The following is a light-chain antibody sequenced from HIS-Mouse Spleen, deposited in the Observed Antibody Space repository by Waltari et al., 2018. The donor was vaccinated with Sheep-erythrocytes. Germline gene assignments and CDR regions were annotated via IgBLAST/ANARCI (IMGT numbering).Light chain of an antibody. CDR2: AAS. CDR1: QGISSY. CDR3: QQYYSYPWT. J-gene: IGKJ1*01. V-gene: IGKV1-8*01. Sequence: IRMTQSPSSFSASTGDRVTITCRASQGISSYLAWYQQKPGKAPKLLIYAASTLQSGVPSRFSGSGSGTDFTLTISCLQSEDFATYYCQQYYSYPWTFGQGTKVEIK.